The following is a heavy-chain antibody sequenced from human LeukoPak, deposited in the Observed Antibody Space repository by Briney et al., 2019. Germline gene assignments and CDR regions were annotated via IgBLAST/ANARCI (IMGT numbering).Heavy chain of an antibody. CDR1: GYSFTSYW. J-gene: IGHJ5*02. CDR3: ARLGAGVLDPAAINWFDP. D-gene: IGHD2-2*01. Sequence: GESLKISCQGSGYSFTSYWIGWVRQVPGKGLEWMGIIFPGDSDTRYSPSFQGQVTISADKSISTAYLQWSSLKASDTAMYYCARLGAGVLDPAAINWFDPWGQGTLVTVSS. CDR2: IFPGDSDT. V-gene: IGHV5-51*01.